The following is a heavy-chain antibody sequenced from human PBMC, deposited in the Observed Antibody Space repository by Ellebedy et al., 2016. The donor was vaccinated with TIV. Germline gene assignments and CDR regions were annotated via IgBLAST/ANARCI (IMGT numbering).Heavy chain of an antibody. Sequence: GESLKISXAASGFTFSTYWMSWVRQAPGKGLEWVANINQGGSETYYVDSVKGRFTMSRDNAKNSLYLQLNSLRAEDTAVHYCARSPATGTVDYWGHGTLVTVSS. CDR2: INQGGSET. J-gene: IGHJ4*01. D-gene: IGHD1-1*01. V-gene: IGHV3-7*01. CDR3: ARSPATGTVDY. CDR1: GFTFSTYW.